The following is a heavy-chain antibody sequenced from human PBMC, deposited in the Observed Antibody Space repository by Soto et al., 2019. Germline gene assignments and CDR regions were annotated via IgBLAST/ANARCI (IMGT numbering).Heavy chain of an antibody. CDR3: ARILRNNHHPPDY. J-gene: IGHJ4*02. CDR1: GISLSNDRTG. Sequence: QVTLKESGPVLVKPTETLTLTCTVSGISLSNDRTGVSWIRQPPGNALEWLAHIFSNDEKSYSTSLKSRLTISKDTSKSQVVLTMSNVDPVDTATYYCARILRNNHHPPDYWGQGTLVTVSS. CDR2: IFSNDEK. V-gene: IGHV2-26*01.